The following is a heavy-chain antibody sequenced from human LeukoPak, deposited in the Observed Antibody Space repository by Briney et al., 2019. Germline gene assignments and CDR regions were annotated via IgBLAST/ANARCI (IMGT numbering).Heavy chain of an antibody. Sequence: GGSLRLSCAASGFTFSSYGMSWVRQAPGKGLEWVSAISGSGGTTYYADSVKGRFTISRDNAKNSLYLQMNSLRAEDTAVYYCARDSKLELRWGEYYFDYWGQGTLVTVSS. CDR1: GFTFSSYG. CDR2: ISGSGGTT. CDR3: ARDSKLELRWGEYYFDY. J-gene: IGHJ4*02. V-gene: IGHV3-23*01. D-gene: IGHD3-16*01.